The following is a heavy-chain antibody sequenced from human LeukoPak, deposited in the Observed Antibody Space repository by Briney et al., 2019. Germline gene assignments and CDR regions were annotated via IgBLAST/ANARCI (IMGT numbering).Heavy chain of an antibody. Sequence: PSQTLSLTCTVSGGSISSGSYYWSWIRQPAGKGLEWIGRIYNSGNTNYNPSLKSRVTISVDMSKNQFSLKLSSVTAADTAVYYCARDHYYYDSTGYYYLDYWGQGTLVIVSS. CDR3: ARDHYYYDSTGYYYLDY. J-gene: IGHJ4*02. CDR2: IYNSGNT. D-gene: IGHD3-22*01. V-gene: IGHV4-61*02. CDR1: GGSISSGSYY.